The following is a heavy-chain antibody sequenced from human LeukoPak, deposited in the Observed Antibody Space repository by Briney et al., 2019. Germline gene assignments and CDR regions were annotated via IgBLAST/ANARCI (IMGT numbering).Heavy chain of an antibody. J-gene: IGHJ5*02. Sequence: PSETLSLTCTVSGPSISSIIYYWGWIRQPPGKGLEWIGSIHSSGSTNYNPSLKSRVTISVDTSKNQFSLKLSSVTAADTAVYYCASWRIIAAAGLFDPWGQGTLVTVSS. D-gene: IGHD6-13*01. CDR2: IHSSGST. CDR3: ASWRIIAAAGLFDP. V-gene: IGHV4-39*07. CDR1: GPSISSIIYY.